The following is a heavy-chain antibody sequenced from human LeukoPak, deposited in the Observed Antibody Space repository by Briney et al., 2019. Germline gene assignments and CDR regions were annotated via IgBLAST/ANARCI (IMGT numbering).Heavy chain of an antibody. J-gene: IGHJ4*02. Sequence: PGGSLRLSCTASGLTFSTSGFNWVRQAPGKGLEWVASIGPTGADRYHAGSIKGRFTISRENANNFLYLQMNSMRAEDTAVYYCATETNGRHYDYWGQGTLLTVSS. CDR1: GLTFSTSG. D-gene: IGHD1-14*01. V-gene: IGHV3-21*06. CDR3: ATETNGRHYDY. CDR2: IGPTGADR.